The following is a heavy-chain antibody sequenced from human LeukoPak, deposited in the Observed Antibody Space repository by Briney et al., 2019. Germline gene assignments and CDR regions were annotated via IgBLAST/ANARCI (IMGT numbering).Heavy chain of an antibody. Sequence: GGSLRLSCAASGFTFSSYSMNWVRQAPGKGLEWVSSISSSSSYIYYADSVKGRFTISRDNAKNSLYLQMNSLRAEDTAVYYCARTMARGGGEQVTPFDYWGQGTLVTVSS. J-gene: IGHJ4*02. V-gene: IGHV3-21*01. CDR2: ISSSSSYI. CDR1: GFTFSSYS. D-gene: IGHD3-10*01. CDR3: ARTMARGGGEQVTPFDY.